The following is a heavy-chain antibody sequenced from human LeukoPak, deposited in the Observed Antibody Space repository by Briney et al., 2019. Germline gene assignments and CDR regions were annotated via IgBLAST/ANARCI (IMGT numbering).Heavy chain of an antibody. CDR3: VVTSRSYPFDY. D-gene: IGHD4-23*01. V-gene: IGHV3-7*01. CDR1: GFTFSSNW. J-gene: IGHJ4*02. Sequence: GGSLRLSCAASGFTFSSNWMCWVRQDPGKGLEWVANINQDGSVKNYVDSVKGRFTISRDNAKNSLYLQMSSLRAEDTAVYYCVVTSRSYPFDYWGQGTLVTVSS. CDR2: INQDGSVK.